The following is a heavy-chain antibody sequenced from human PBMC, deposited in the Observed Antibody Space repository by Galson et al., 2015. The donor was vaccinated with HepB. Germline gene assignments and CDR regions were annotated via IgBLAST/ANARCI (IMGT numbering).Heavy chain of an antibody. Sequence: ETLSLTCTVSGGSISSSSYYWGWIRQPPGKGLEWIGSIYYSGSTYYNPSLKSRVTISVDTSKNQFSLKLSSVTAAGTAVYYCARGPRVTVTTTNFDYWGQGTLVTVSS. V-gene: IGHV4-39*01. CDR2: IYYSGST. CDR1: GGSISSSSYY. D-gene: IGHD4-17*01. J-gene: IGHJ4*02. CDR3: ARGPRVTVTTTNFDY.